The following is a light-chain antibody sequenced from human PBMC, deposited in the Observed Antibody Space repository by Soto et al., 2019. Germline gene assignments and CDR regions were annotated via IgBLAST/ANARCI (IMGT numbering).Light chain of an antibody. V-gene: IGLV2-23*01. CDR3: CSYAGSRTLDVV. J-gene: IGLJ2*01. Sequence: QSVLTQPASVSGSPGQSITISCTGTSSDVGSYNLVSWYQQHPGKAPKLMIYEGSKRPSGVSNRFSGSKSGNTASLTISGLQAEDEAAYYCCSYAGSRTLDVVFGGGTQLTVL. CDR1: SSDVGSYNL. CDR2: EGS.